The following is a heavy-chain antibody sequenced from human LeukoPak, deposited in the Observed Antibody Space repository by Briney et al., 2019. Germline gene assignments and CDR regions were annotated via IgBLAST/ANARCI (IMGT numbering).Heavy chain of an antibody. D-gene: IGHD6-13*01. V-gene: IGHV5-10-1*01. J-gene: IGHJ4*02. Sequence: GESLKISCKGSGYTFTSYWIGWVRQRPGKGLEWMGRIDPSDSYTNYSPSFQGHVTISADKSISTAYLQWSSLKASDTAMYYCASLEQQWGIDYWGQGTLVTVSS. CDR1: GYTFTSYW. CDR2: IDPSDSYT. CDR3: ASLEQQWGIDY.